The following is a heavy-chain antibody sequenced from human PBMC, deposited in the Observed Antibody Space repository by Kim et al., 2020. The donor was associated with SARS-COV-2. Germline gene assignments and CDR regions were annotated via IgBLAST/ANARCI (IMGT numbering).Heavy chain of an antibody. CDR2: IYYSGST. CDR1: GGSISSYY. J-gene: IGHJ6*02. Sequence: SETLSLTCTVSGGSISSYYWSWIRQPPGKGLEWIGYIYYSGSTNYNPSLKSRVTISVDTSKNQFSLKLSSVTAADTAVYYCARAPYGSGSHDYYYYGMDVWGQGTTVTVSS. V-gene: IGHV4-59*01. D-gene: IGHD3-10*01. CDR3: ARAPYGSGSHDYYYYGMDV.